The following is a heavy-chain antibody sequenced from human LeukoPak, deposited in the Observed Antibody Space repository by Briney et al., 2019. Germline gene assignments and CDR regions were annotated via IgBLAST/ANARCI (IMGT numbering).Heavy chain of an antibody. J-gene: IGHJ3*02. CDR1: GGSISSSSYY. D-gene: IGHD3-22*01. CDR3: ARDDHGTPRIVVAHDAFDI. V-gene: IGHV4-39*07. CDR2: IYYSGST. Sequence: MTSETLSLTCTVSGGSISSSSYYWGWIRQPPGKGLEWIGSIYYSGSTYYNPSLKSRVTISVDTSKNQFSLKLSSVTAADTAVYYCARDDHGTPRIVVAHDAFDIWGQGTMVTVSS.